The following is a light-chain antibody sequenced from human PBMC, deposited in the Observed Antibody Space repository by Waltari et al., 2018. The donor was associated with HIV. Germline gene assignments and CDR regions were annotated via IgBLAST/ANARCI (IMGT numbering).Light chain of an antibody. Sequence: EIVLTQSPATLSLSPGERPTLSCRASQSVSRYLAWYQQKPGHAPRLLISDASNRATGIPAMFSGRAAAADFTLTITCLEPVDFGVYYGQHLSNGPPTFGQGTKVEMK. J-gene: IGKJ1*01. CDR2: DAS. V-gene: IGKV3-11*01. CDR3: QHLSNGPPT. CDR1: QSVSRY.